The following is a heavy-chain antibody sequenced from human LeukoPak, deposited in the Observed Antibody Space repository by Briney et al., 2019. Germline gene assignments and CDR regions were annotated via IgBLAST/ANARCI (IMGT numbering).Heavy chain of an antibody. CDR1: GFTFSSYG. J-gene: IGHJ5*02. V-gene: IGHV3-33*06. CDR3: AKMGFDP. Sequence: PGGSLRLSCATSGFTFSSYGMHWVRQAPDKGLEWVAVIWYDGSNKYYVDSVKGRFTVSRDNSKNTLYLQMNSLRVEDTAVYYCAKMGFDPWGQGTLVTVSS. D-gene: IGHD1-26*01. CDR2: IWYDGSNK.